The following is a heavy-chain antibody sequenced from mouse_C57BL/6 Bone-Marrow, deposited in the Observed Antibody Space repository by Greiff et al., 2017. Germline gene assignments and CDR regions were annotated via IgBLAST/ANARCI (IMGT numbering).Heavy chain of an antibody. CDR3: VRSSYCYGSSYWYFDV. Sequence: QVQLQQPGAELVKPGASVKLSCKASGYTFTSYWMHWVKQRPGLGLEWIGRIDPNSGGTKYNEKFKSKATLTVDKPSSTAYMQLSSLTSEDSAVYYCVRSSYCYGSSYWYFDVWGTGTTVTVSS. CDR2: IDPNSGGT. CDR1: GYTFTSYW. J-gene: IGHJ1*03. V-gene: IGHV1-72*01. D-gene: IGHD1-1*01.